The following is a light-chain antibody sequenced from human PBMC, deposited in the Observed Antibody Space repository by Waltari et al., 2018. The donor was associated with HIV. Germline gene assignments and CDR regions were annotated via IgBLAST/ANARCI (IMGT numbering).Light chain of an antibody. CDR3: AAWDDSLNGVV. Sequence: QSVLTQSPSASGTPGQRVIISCSGSSSNIGGRNYVNWYQLLPGTAPKLLIYKNNQRPSGVPDRFSCSKSGTSASLAISGLRSEDEADYYCAAWDDSLNGVVFGGGTKLTVL. J-gene: IGLJ2*01. CDR1: SSNIGGRNY. V-gene: IGLV1-47*01. CDR2: KNN.